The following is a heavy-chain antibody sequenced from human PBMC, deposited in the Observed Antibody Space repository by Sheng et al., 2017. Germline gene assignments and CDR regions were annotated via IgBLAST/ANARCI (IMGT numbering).Heavy chain of an antibody. CDR1: GYTFTSFG. D-gene: IGHD4-17*01. CDR2: ISVHNGNT. V-gene: IGHV1-18*01. Sequence: QVQLVQSGAEVKKPGASVKVSCKASGYTFTSFGISWVRQAPGQGLEWMGLISVHNGNTKYAQKFQVRATMTTDTSTSTAYLDLRSLRSDDTAVYYCARVVGRVTTVTTNYDYYYYMDVWGKGTTVSVSS. J-gene: IGHJ6*03. CDR3: ARVVGRVTTVTTNYDYYYYMDV.